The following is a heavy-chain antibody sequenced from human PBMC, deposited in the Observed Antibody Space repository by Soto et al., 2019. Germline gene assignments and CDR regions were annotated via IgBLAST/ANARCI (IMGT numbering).Heavy chain of an antibody. CDR2: IIPIFGTA. CDR3: ATKNGIVGATRYFDY. CDR1: GGTFSSYA. V-gene: IGHV1-69*13. Sequence: ASVKVYFKSSGGTFSSYAISWVRQAPGQGLEWMGGIIPIFGTANYAQKFQGRVTITADESTSTAYMELSSLRSEDTAVYYCATKNGIVGATRYFDYWGQGTMVTVSS. J-gene: IGHJ4*02. D-gene: IGHD1-26*01.